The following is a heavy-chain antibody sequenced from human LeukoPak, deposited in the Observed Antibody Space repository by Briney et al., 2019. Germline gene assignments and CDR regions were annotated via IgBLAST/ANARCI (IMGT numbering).Heavy chain of an antibody. Sequence: PSDTLSLTCTVSGGSISSSRYYWGWIRQPPGKGLEWIASISYSGSSYYNPSLKSRVTISVDTSKNQVSLQLSSVTAADTAVYYCVRDDYADYTRRFDPWGQGTLVTVSS. CDR2: ISYSGSS. CDR3: VRDDYADYTRRFDP. V-gene: IGHV4-39*07. J-gene: IGHJ5*02. D-gene: IGHD4-17*01. CDR1: GGSISSSRYY.